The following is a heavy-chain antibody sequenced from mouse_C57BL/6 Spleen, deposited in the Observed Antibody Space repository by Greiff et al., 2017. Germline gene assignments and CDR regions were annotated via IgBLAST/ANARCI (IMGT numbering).Heavy chain of an antibody. V-gene: IGHV6-3*01. CDR3: TGGAGPYFDY. CDR2: IRLKSDNYAT. CDR1: GFTFSNYW. Sequence: EVMLVESGGGLVQPGGSMKLSCVASGFTFSNYWMNWVRQSPEKGLEWVAQIRLKSDNYATHYAESVKGRFTISRDDPKSSVYLQMNNLRAEDTGIYYCTGGAGPYFDYWGQGTTLTVSS. J-gene: IGHJ2*01.